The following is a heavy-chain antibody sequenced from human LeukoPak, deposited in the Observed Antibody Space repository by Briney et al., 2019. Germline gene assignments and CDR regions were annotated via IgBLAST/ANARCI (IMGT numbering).Heavy chain of an antibody. D-gene: IGHD6-19*01. CDR2: IYYSGTT. CDR3: ARQYSSVWQSFDW. V-gene: IGHV4-39*01. J-gene: IGHJ4*02. Sequence: SETLSLTCTVSGGSISSGSYSWGWIRQPPGKGLEWIGTIYYSGTTYYNPSLRSRLTISVDTSKSQFSLKLSSVTAADTAVYYCARQYSSVWQSFDWWGQGSLVTVSS. CDR1: GGSISSGSYS.